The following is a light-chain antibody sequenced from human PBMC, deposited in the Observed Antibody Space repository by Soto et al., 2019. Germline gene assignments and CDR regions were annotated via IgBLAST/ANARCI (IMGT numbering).Light chain of an antibody. CDR2: GAS. CDR3: QQFRA. J-gene: IGKJ3*01. CDR1: QSVSSSY. V-gene: IGKV3-20*01. Sequence: EIVLTQSPGTLSLSPGERATLSCRASQSVSSSYLAWYQQKPGQAPRLLIYGASSRATGIPDRFSGSGSGTDFTLTISRLEPEDFAVYYCQQFRAFGPGTKVDIK.